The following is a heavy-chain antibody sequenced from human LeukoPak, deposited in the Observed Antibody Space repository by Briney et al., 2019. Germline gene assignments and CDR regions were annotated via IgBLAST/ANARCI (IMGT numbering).Heavy chain of an antibody. D-gene: IGHD3-10*01. CDR1: GGSISSSSYY. CDR2: IYYSGST. Sequence: SETLSLTCTVSGGSISSSSYYGRWIRQPPGKGLEWIGSIYYSGSTYYNPSLKSRVTISVDTSKNQFSLKLSSVTAADKAVYYCASTYTGLLWFGESNDAFDIWGQGTMVTVSS. CDR3: ASTYTGLLWFGESNDAFDI. V-gene: IGHV4-39*01. J-gene: IGHJ3*02.